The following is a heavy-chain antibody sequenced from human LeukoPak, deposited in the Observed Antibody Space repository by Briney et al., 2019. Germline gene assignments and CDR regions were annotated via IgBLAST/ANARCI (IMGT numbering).Heavy chain of an antibody. CDR3: ARGSKDIVVVPAATGPWFDP. J-gene: IGHJ5*02. CDR2: IYYSGST. Sequence: PSETLSLTCTVSGGSIGSGGYYWSWIRQHPGKGLEWIGYIYYSGSTYYNPSLKSRVTISVDTSKNQFSLKLSSVTAADTAVYYCARGSKDIVVVPAATGPWFDPWGQGTLVTVSS. V-gene: IGHV4-31*03. CDR1: GGSIGSGGYY. D-gene: IGHD2-2*01.